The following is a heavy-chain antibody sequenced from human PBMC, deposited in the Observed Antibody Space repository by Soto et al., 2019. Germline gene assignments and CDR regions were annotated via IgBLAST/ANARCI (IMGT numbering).Heavy chain of an antibody. CDR3: ARGGFGWNHEDYYYYMDV. D-gene: IGHD3-3*01. CDR2: IYYSGST. J-gene: IGHJ6*03. CDR1: GGSISSYY. V-gene: IGHV4-59*01. Sequence: SETLSLTCTVSGGSISSYYWSWIRQPPGKGLEWIGYIYYSGSTNYNPSLKSRVTISVDTSKNQFSLKLSSVTAADTAVYYCARGGFGWNHEDYYYYMDVWGKGTTVTVSS.